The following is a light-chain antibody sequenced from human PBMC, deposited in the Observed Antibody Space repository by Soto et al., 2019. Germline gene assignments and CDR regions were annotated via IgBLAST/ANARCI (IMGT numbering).Light chain of an antibody. Sequence: QSVLTQPASVSGSPGQSITISCTGTSSDIGSYDYVSWYQQHPGKAPNLIIYEVTDRPSGVSNRFSGSKSGNTASLTISGLQAEVEADYYCSSFTSTSTRLFGSGTKVTVL. CDR1: SSDIGSYDY. CDR3: SSFTSTSTRL. CDR2: EVT. J-gene: IGLJ1*01. V-gene: IGLV2-14*01.